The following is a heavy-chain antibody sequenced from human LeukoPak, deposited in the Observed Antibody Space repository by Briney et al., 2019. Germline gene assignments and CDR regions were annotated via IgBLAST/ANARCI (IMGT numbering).Heavy chain of an antibody. V-gene: IGHV3-23*01. CDR3: AKRYYDSSAPTPYFDY. Sequence: GGSLRLSCAASGFTFSSYAMSWVRQAPGKGLEWVSAISGSGGSTYYADSVKGRFTISRDNSKNTLYLQMNSLRAEDTAVYYCAKRYYDSSAPTPYFDYWGQGTLVTVSS. CDR2: ISGSGGST. D-gene: IGHD3-22*01. J-gene: IGHJ4*02. CDR1: GFTFSSYA.